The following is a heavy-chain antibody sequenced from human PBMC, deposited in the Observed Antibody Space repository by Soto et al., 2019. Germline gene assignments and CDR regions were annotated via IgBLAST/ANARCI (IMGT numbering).Heavy chain of an antibody. V-gene: IGHV1-69*12. J-gene: IGHJ5*02. D-gene: IGHD3-22*01. Sequence: QVQLVQSGAEVKKPGSSVKVSCKASGGTFSSSSISWVRQAPGQGLEWMGGIIPIFGTANYTQKFQGRVTLTADDSTSTAYMELSSLSSDDTAVYYCARPIRYYYESGGQSAWFDPWGQGTLVTVSS. CDR3: ARPIRYYYESGGQSAWFDP. CDR2: IIPIFGTA. CDR1: GGTFSSSS.